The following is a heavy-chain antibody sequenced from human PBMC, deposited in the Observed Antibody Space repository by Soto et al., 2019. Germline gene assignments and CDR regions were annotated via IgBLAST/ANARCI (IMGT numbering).Heavy chain of an antibody. V-gene: IGHV1-18*01. D-gene: IGHD6-6*01. CDR2: INAYDGNT. J-gene: IGHJ4*02. CDR1: GYTFTSYG. Sequence: ASVKVSCKASGYTFTSYGISWVRQAPGQGLEWMGRINAYDGNTSYAQKLQGRVTMTRDTSTSTVYMELSSLRSEDTAVYYCAIDKQLVHYWGQGTLVTVSS. CDR3: AIDKQLVHY.